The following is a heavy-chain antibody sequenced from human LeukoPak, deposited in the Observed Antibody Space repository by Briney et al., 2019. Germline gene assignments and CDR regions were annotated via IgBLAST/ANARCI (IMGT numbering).Heavy chain of an antibody. J-gene: IGHJ6*02. Sequence: SETLSLTCTVSGGSISSYYWSWLRQPPGKGLEWIGYIYYSGSTNYNPSLKSRVTISVDTSKNQFSLKLSSVTAADTAVYYCARLYSGYEDYYYYGMDVWGQGTTVTVSS. CDR1: GGSISSYY. V-gene: IGHV4-59*08. CDR2: IYYSGST. D-gene: IGHD5-12*01. CDR3: ARLYSGYEDYYYYGMDV.